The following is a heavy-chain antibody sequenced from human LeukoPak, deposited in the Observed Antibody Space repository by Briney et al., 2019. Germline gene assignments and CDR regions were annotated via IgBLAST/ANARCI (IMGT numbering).Heavy chain of an antibody. J-gene: IGHJ6*02. Sequence: ASVKVSCKASGYTFTSFDINWVRQATGQGLEWMGWMNPNSGNTGYAQKFQGRVTMTRNTSISTAYMELSGLRSEDTAVYYCARRDGYNSPFGDYGMDVWGQGTTVTVSS. CDR3: ARRDGYNSPFGDYGMDV. V-gene: IGHV1-8*01. CDR2: MNPNSGNT. D-gene: IGHD5-24*01. CDR1: GYTFTSFD.